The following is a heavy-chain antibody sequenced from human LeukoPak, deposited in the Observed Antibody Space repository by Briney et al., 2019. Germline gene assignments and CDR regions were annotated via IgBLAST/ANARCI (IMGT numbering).Heavy chain of an antibody. CDR2: IYYSGST. CDR3: ARDCVD. CDR1: GGSISSSSYY. V-gene: IGHV4-39*07. Sequence: SETLSLTCTVSGGSISSSSYYWDWIRQPPGKGLEWIGNIYYSGSTYYNPSLKSRLTMSIDTSKNQLSLKLRSVTAADTAVYYCARDCVDWGQGTLVTVSS. D-gene: IGHD2-21*01. J-gene: IGHJ4*02.